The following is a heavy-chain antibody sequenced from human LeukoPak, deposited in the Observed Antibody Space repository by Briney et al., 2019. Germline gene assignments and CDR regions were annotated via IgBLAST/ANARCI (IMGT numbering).Heavy chain of an antibody. J-gene: IGHJ4*02. V-gene: IGHV3-15*01. Sequence: GGSLRPSCAASGFTFSSAWMTWVRQTPGKGLEWVGRIKQIKNGGTTDYAAPVKDRFTISRDDSINTLYLQMNSLKTEDTAVYYCATGFTSTSHDGYWGQGTLVTVSS. CDR1: GFTFSSAW. CDR2: IKQIKNGGTT. D-gene: IGHD2/OR15-2a*01. CDR3: ATGFTSTSHDGY.